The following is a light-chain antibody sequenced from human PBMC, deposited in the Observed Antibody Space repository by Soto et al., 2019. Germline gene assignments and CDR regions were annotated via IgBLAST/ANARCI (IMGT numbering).Light chain of an antibody. V-gene: IGKV3-11*01. CDR3: QQRSNWPPIT. CDR1: QSVRSS. CDR2: DAS. J-gene: IGKJ5*01. Sequence: EIVLTQSPATLSLSPGERATLSCRASQSVRSSLAWYQQNPGQAPRLLIYDASNRATGIPARFSGSGSGTDFTLTISSLEPEDFAVYYCQQRSNWPPITFGQGTRLEIK.